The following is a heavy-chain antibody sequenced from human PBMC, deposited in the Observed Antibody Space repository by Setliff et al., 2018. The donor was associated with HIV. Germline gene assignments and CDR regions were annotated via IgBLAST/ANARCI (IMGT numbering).Heavy chain of an antibody. CDR1: GFTFSNTW. V-gene: IGHV3-74*01. CDR3: ARNSYFFDS. Sequence: SCVASGFTFSNTWMHWVRQAPGKGLVWVSRITGDGSTTVYADSVKGRFTISRDNAKNTLYLQMNSLGAEDTAVYYCARNSYFFDSWGQGTLVTVSS. J-gene: IGHJ4*02. D-gene: IGHD2-15*01. CDR2: ITGDGSTT.